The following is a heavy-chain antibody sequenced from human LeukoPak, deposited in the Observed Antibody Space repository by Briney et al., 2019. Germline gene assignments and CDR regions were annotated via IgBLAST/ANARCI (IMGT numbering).Heavy chain of an antibody. D-gene: IGHD3-3*01. CDR3: AKVGYDFWSGYYIYFDY. V-gene: IGHV3-23*01. CDR1: GFTFSRYA. CDR2: ISGSGGST. J-gene: IGHJ4*02. Sequence: GGSLRLSCAASGFTFSRYAMSWVRQAPGKGLEWVSAISGSGGSTYYADSVKGRFTISRDNSKNTLYLQMNSLRAEDTAVYYCAKVGYDFWSGYYIYFDYWGQGTLVTVSS.